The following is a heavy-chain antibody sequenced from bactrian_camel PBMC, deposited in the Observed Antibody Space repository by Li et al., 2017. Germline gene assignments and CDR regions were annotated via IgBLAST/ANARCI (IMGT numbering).Heavy chain of an antibody. V-gene: IGHV3S54*01. Sequence: HVQLVESGGGSVQAGGSLNLSCTTSEYVNNCMAWFRQTPGNEREGVATILPGGGMATYHASVKGRFTISQDNSKNTLFLQMNVLRPEDTAVYYCAAEVFPCRSYSDYAEHWGHGTQVTVS. CDR1: EYVNNC. D-gene: IGHD4*01. CDR2: ILPGGGMA. CDR3: AAEVFPCRSYSDYAEH. J-gene: IGHJ4*01.